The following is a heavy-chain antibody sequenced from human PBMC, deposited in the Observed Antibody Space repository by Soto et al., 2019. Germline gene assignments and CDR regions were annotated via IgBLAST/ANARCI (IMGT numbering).Heavy chain of an antibody. CDR3: AGGDRYFAY. J-gene: IGHJ4*02. Sequence: GGSLRLSCAASGFTFSTFGMHWVRQAPGKGLEWVAVLSFDGSNKYYADSVKGRFTISRDISKNTLYLQMSSLRAEDTAVYYCAGGDRYFAYWGLGTLVTVSS. D-gene: IGHD3-16*02. V-gene: IGHV3-33*05. CDR1: GFTFSTFG. CDR2: LSFDGSNK.